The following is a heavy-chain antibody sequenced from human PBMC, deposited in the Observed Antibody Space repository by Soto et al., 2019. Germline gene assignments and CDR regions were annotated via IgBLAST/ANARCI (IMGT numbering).Heavy chain of an antibody. CDR1: GYTFNSYG. CDR3: ARDHTGYYDSSGYYFLDY. J-gene: IGHJ4*02. CDR2: ISAYNGNT. Sequence: ASVKVSCKASGYTFNSYGISWVRQAPGQGLEWMGWISAYNGNTNYAQKLQGRATMTTDTSTSTAYMELRSLRSDDTAVYYCARDHTGYYDSSGYYFLDYWGQGTLVTVSS. V-gene: IGHV1-18*04. D-gene: IGHD3-22*01.